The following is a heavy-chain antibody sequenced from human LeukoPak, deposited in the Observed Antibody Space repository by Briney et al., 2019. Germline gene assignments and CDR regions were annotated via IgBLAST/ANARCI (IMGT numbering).Heavy chain of an antibody. CDR3: ARVKAASSHDAFDI. J-gene: IGHJ3*02. Sequence: GGSLRLSCAASGFTFDDYGMSWVRQAPGKGLEWVSGINWNGGSTGYADSVKGRFTISRDNAKNSLYLQMNSLRAEDTALYYCARVKAASSHDAFDIWGQGTMVTVSS. CDR2: INWNGGST. CDR1: GFTFDDYG. V-gene: IGHV3-20*04. D-gene: IGHD6-13*01.